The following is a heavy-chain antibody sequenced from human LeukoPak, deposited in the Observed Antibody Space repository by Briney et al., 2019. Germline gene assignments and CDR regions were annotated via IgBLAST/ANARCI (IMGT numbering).Heavy chain of an antibody. CDR2: IDYSGST. D-gene: IGHD6-13*01. CDR1: GGSINSISYY. J-gene: IGHJ4*02. Sequence: PSETLSLTCTVSGGSINSISYYWGWIRQPPGKGLSLEWIGNIDYSGSTYYNPPLKSRLTISLDRSKNQFSLRLNSVTAADTAVYYCAVESSSYRSIGYWGLGTLVTVSS. V-gene: IGHV4-39*01. CDR3: AVESSSYRSIGY.